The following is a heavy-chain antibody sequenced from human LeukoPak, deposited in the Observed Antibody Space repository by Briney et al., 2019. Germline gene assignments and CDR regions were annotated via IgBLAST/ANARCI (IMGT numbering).Heavy chain of an antibody. CDR1: GYRFTSYW. CDR2: IDPFDSDT. D-gene: IGHD5-24*01. J-gene: IGHJ5*02. Sequence: GESLRISCACSGYRFTSYWIAWVRQVPGKGLEWMGIIDPFDSDTRYSPSFEGQVTISADKSINTAYLQWSSLKASDTAIYYCARLETRHNWLDPWGQGTLVTVSS. V-gene: IGHV5-51*01. CDR3: ARLETRHNWLDP.